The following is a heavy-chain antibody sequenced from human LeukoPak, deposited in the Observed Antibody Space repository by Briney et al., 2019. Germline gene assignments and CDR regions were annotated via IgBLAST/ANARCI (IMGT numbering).Heavy chain of an antibody. V-gene: IGHV2-5*02. CDR3: AHRRPGYLSGWDQSFFDN. D-gene: IGHD6-19*01. Sequence: SGPALVNPTQTLTLTCTFSGFSLSTTGVGVGWIRQPPGKALEWLAVIYWDNDKRYSPSLKSRLTLTKDTSKNQVVLTMTNMDPVDTATYYCAHRRPGYLSGWDQSFFDNWAPGTLVTVSS. CDR2: IYWDNDK. J-gene: IGHJ4*02. CDR1: GFSLSTTGVG.